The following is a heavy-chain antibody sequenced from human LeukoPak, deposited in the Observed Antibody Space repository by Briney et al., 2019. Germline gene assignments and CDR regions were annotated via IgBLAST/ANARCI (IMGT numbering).Heavy chain of an antibody. CDR1: GFTFSSYS. D-gene: IGHD6-25*01. V-gene: IGHV3-21*01. CDR3: ARTAYYFDY. Sequence: GGSLRLSCAASGFTFSSYSMNWVRQAPGKGLEWVSAISGSGGSTYYADSVKGRFTISRDNAKNTLYLQMNSLRAEDTAVYYCARTAYYFDYWGQGTLVTVSS. J-gene: IGHJ4*02. CDR2: ISGSGGST.